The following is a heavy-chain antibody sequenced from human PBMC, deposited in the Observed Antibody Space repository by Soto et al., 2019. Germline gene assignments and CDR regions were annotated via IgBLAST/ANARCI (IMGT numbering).Heavy chain of an antibody. CDR1: NGSINRSGYY. Sequence: QLQLQESGPGLVKPSETLSLTCTVSNGSINRSGYYWGWIRQPPGKGLEWIGSVYYSGTTYYNASLESRVTISVDTSKNQFSLKLTSVTAADTAVYYCARRSGGIYYYGMDVWGQGTTVTVSS. CDR2: VYYSGTT. V-gene: IGHV4-39*01. D-gene: IGHD3-10*01. CDR3: ARRSGGIYYYGMDV. J-gene: IGHJ6*02.